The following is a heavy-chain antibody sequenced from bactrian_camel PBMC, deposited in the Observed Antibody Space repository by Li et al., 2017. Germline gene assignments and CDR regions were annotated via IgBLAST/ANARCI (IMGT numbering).Heavy chain of an antibody. V-gene: IGHV3S1*01. D-gene: IGHD6*01. CDR3: ATKRGGCGGSQRAFVVDSFPY. J-gene: IGHJ4*01. Sequence: QVQLVESGGGSVQAGGSLRLSCAASGFTFSRNCMAWFRQAAGKERERVAAIYTGGGSTYYADSMKGRFTISQDNAKNTVWLQMSSLQPDDTAMYYCATKRGGCGGSQRAFVVDSFPYWDQGTQVTVS. CDR2: IYTGGGST. CDR1: GFTFSRNC.